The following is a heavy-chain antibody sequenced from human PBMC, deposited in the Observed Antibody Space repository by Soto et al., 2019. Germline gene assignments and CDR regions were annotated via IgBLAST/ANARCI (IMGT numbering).Heavy chain of an antibody. D-gene: IGHD5-18*01. CDR1: GVTVSSNY. CDR2: IYSGGST. V-gene: IGHV3-66*01. J-gene: IGHJ6*02. CDR3: ATEYSYGYYYYYAMDV. Sequence: GGSLRLSCAASGVTVSSNYMSWVRQAPGKGLEWVSVIYSGGSTYYADSVKGRFTISRDNSKNTLYLQMNSLRAEDTAVYYCATEYSYGYYYYYAMDVWGQGTTVTVSS.